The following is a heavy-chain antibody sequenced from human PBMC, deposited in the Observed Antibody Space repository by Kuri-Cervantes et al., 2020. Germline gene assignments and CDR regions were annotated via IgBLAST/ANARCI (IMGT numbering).Heavy chain of an antibody. CDR1: GGSISSYY. CDR2: IYYSGST. V-gene: IGHV4-59*01. D-gene: IGHD5-24*01. Sequence: SETLSLTCTVSGGSISSYYWSWIRQPPEKGLEWIGYIYYSGSTNYNPSLKSRVTISVDTSKNQFSLKLSSVTAADTAVYYCARPLKRWLQLGAFDIWGQGTMVTVSS. J-gene: IGHJ3*02. CDR3: ARPLKRWLQLGAFDI.